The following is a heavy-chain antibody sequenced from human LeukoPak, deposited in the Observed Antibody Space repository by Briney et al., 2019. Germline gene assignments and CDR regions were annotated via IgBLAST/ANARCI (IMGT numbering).Heavy chain of an antibody. D-gene: IGHD4-17*01. CDR3: ATRWSGGDNYGDLMDY. CDR1: GGTFSSYA. V-gene: IGHV1-69*04. Sequence: ASVKVSCKASGGTFSSYAISWVRQAPGQGLEWMGRIIPIFGIANYAQKFQGRVTITADKSTSTAYMELSSLRSGDTAVYYCATRWSGGDNYGDLMDYWGQGTLVTVSS. CDR2: IIPIFGIA. J-gene: IGHJ4*02.